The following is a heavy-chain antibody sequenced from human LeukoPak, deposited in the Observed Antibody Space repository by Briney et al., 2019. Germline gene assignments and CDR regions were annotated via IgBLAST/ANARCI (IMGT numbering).Heavy chain of an antibody. V-gene: IGHV4-59*08. CDR3: ARHFTGSGSAFDL. CDR1: DGSISGYY. D-gene: IGHD3-10*01. CDR2: IHYTGIN. Sequence: PSETLSLTCTVSDGSISGYYWGWIRQAPGRGLEWIAYIHYTGINNYNPSLKSRAAISVHTSTNQFSLKLTSVTAADTAMYYCARHFTGSGSAFDLWGRGTLVTVSS. J-gene: IGHJ2*01.